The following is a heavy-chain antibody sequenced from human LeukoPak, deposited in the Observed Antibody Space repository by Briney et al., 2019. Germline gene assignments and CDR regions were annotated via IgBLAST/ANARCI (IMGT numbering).Heavy chain of an antibody. J-gene: IGHJ4*02. D-gene: IGHD3-3*01. CDR1: GYRFTSYW. V-gene: IGHV5-10-1*01. CDR2: IDPSDSYT. Sequence: GESLEISLKGSGYRFTSYWITWVRPMPGKGLGGMGIIDPSDSYTKYSPSFQGHVTMSADKSITTAYLQWSSLKASDTAMYYCARRSGSGYYVYWGQGTLVTVSS. CDR3: ARRSGSGYYVY.